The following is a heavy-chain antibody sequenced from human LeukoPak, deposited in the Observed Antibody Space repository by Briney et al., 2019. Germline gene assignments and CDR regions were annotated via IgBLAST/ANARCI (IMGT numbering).Heavy chain of an antibody. Sequence: KTGGSLRLSCAASGFTFSSYSMNWVRQAPGKGLEWVSSISSSSSYIYYADSVKGRFTISRDNAKNSLYLQMNSLRAEDTAVYYCAKDYGQYQLLLDYWGQGTLVTVSS. CDR1: GFTFSSYS. D-gene: IGHD2-2*01. CDR3: AKDYGQYQLLLDY. J-gene: IGHJ4*02. V-gene: IGHV3-21*04. CDR2: ISSSSSYI.